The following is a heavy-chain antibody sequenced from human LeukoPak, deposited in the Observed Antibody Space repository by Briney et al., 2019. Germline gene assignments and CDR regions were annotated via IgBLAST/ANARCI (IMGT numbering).Heavy chain of an antibody. Sequence: SETLSLTCTVSGGSISSYYWSWIRQPPGKGLEWIGYIYYSGSTNYNPSLKSRVTISVDTSKNQFSLKLSSVTAADTAVYYCARAYYYGSGSYRKIKGGYYYYMDVWGKGTTVTVSS. D-gene: IGHD3-10*01. J-gene: IGHJ6*03. CDR3: ARAYYYGSGSYRKIKGGYYYYMDV. CDR1: GGSISSYY. CDR2: IYYSGST. V-gene: IGHV4-59*12.